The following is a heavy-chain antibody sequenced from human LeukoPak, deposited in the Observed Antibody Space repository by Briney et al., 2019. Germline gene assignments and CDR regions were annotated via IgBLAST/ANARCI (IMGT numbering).Heavy chain of an antibody. CDR1: GFSFNSYG. CDR2: IWEDGRNK. D-gene: IGHD4-17*01. V-gene: IGHV3-33*01. J-gene: IGHJ4*02. Sequence: GGSLRLSCVVSGFSFNSYGMHWVRQAPGKGLEWVAVIWEDGRNKYYADSVKGRFTISRDSPKNTLYLEMSSLRAEDTAVYYCAREWRLRYYFDYWGQGTLVTVSS. CDR3: AREWRLRYYFDY.